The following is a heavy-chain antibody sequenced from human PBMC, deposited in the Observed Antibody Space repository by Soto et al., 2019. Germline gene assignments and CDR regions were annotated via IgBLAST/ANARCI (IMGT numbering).Heavy chain of an antibody. J-gene: IGHJ4*02. Sequence: QVQLQESGPGLVKPSETLSLTCTVSGGSISSYCWIWVRQPPGEGLEWIANICNSGGTNYNPSLKSRVVISVDTSRTQFSLKLSSVTAAETAVYYCARGVGRYGSDLDYWGQGTVVTVSS. D-gene: IGHD1-26*01. CDR3: ARGVGRYGSDLDY. CDR1: GGSISSYC. CDR2: ICNSGGT. V-gene: IGHV4-59*01.